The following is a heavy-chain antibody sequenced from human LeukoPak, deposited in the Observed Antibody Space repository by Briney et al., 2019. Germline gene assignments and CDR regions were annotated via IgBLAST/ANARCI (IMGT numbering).Heavy chain of an antibody. CDR3: AADPLHDSSGYYYK. D-gene: IGHD3-22*01. V-gene: IGHV1-58*01. Sequence: GASVKVSCKASGFTFTSSAVQWVRQARGQRLEWIGWVVVGSGNRNYAQRFQERVTMTRDMSTSTAYMELSSLRSEDTAVYYCAADPLHDSSGYYYKWGQGTLVTVSS. CDR1: GFTFTSSA. J-gene: IGHJ4*02. CDR2: VVVGSGNR.